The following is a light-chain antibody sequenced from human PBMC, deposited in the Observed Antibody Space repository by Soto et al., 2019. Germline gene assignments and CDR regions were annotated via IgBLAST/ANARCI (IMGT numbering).Light chain of an antibody. J-gene: IGKJ1*01. CDR1: QSVSRSY. V-gene: IGKV3-15*01. CDR3: QQYNNWPPVT. CDR2: GAS. Sequence: EIVLTQSPGTLSLSPGERATLSCRAIQSVSRSYLVWYQQKPGQPPRLLIYGASTRATGIPARFSGSGSGTEFTLTISSLQSEDFAVYYCQQYNNWPPVTFGQGTKVDI.